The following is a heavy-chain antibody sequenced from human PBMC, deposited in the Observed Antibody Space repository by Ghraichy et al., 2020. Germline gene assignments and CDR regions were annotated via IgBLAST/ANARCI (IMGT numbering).Heavy chain of an antibody. J-gene: IGHJ4*02. CDR1: GGSISSGGYY. CDR3: ARVTVRPYPTPDY. D-gene: IGHD4-11*01. CDR2: IYYSGST. Sequence: SETLSLTCTVSGGSISSGGYYWSWIRQHPGKGLEWIGYIYYSGSTYYNPSLKSRVTISVDTSKNQFSLKLSSVTAADTAVYYCARVTVRPYPTPDYLGQGTLVTVSS. V-gene: IGHV4-31*03.